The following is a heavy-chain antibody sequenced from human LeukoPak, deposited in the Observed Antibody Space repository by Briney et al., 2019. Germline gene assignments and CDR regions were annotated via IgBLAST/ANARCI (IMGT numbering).Heavy chain of an antibody. CDR1: GGPLSGYY. V-gene: IGHV4-34*01. Sequence: SETLSLTCAVYGGPLSGYYWSWICQPPGKGLEWIGEINHSGSTNYNPSLKSRVTISVDTSKHKFSLKLSSVTAADTAVYYCARHPAMVPHKDFSYWGQGTLVTVSS. CDR2: INHSGST. CDR3: ARHPAMVPHKDFSY. J-gene: IGHJ4*02. D-gene: IGHD3-10*01.